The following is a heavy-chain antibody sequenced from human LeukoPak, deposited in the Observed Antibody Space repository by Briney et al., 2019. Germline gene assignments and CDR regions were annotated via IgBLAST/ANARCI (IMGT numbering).Heavy chain of an antibody. D-gene: IGHD3-10*01. Sequence: RTSETLSLTCAVYGGSFSNYYWNWVRQAPGKGLEWVSSISSSSYIYYADSVKGRFTISRDNAKNSLYLQMNSLRAEDTAVYYCASFSAVYWGQGTLVTVSS. V-gene: IGHV3-69-1*01. CDR1: GGSFSNYY. CDR3: ASFSAVY. CDR2: ISSSSYI. J-gene: IGHJ4*02.